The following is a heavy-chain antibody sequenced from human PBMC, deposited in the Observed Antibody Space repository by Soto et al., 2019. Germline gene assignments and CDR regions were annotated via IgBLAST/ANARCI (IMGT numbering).Heavy chain of an antibody. Sequence: EVQLVESGGGLVQPGRSLRLSCAASGFTFDDYAMHWVRQGPGKGLECVSSISWNSGNLGYADSVKGRFTISRDNAKNALYLQMNSLRGEDTALYYCAKGASTTVFAFNDYWGQGTLVTVSS. D-gene: IGHD4-17*01. CDR2: ISWNSGNL. CDR3: AKGASTTVFAFNDY. J-gene: IGHJ4*02. V-gene: IGHV3-9*01. CDR1: GFTFDDYA.